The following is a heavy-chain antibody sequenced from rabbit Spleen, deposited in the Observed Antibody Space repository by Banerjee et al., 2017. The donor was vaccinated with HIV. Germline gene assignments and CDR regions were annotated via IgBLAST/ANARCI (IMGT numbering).Heavy chain of an antibody. D-gene: IGHD8-1*01. CDR1: GFSFSNSDY. CDR3: ARDAATSFSSYGMDL. V-gene: IGHV1S40*01. Sequence: LEESGGDLVKPGASLTLTCTASGFSFSNSDYMCWVRQAPGKGLEWISCIAGSSSGFTYSASWAKGRFTISKTSSTTVTLQMTSLTAADTATYFCARDAATSFSSYGMDLWGQGTLVTVS. J-gene: IGHJ6*01. CDR2: IAGSSSGFT.